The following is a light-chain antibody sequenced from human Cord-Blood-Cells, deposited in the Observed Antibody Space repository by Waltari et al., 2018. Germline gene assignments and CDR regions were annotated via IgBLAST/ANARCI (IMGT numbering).Light chain of an antibody. CDR3: AAWDDSLSGYV. CDR1: SSNIGSNY. J-gene: IGLJ1*01. Sequence: QSVLTQPPSASGTLGQAVTIPSSGSSSNIGSNYVYWYQQLPGTAPKLLIYRNNQRPSGVPDRFSGSKSGTSASLAISGLRSEDEADYYCAAWDDSLSGYVFGTGTKVTVL. CDR2: RNN. V-gene: IGLV1-47*01.